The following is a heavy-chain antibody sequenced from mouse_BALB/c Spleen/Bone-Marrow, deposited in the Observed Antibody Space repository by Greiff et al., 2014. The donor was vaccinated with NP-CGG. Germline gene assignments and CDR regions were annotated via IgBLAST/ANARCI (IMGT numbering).Heavy chain of an antibody. V-gene: IGHV5-4*02. CDR3: ARDRGVQGYAMDY. CDR1: GFTFSDFY. J-gene: IGHJ4*01. D-gene: IGHD2-14*01. CDR2: ISYGGSRI. Sequence: EVQRVESGGGLVEPGGSLKLSCAASGFTFSDFYMYWVRQTPEKRLEWVATISYGGSRIYYPDSVKGRFTISREDAKNNLYLQMSSLKSEDTAMYYCARDRGVQGYAMDYWGQGTSVTVSS.